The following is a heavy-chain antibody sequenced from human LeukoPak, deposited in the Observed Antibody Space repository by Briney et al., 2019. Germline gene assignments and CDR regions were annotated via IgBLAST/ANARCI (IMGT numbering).Heavy chain of an antibody. Sequence: SETLSLTCAVYGGSFSGYYWSWIRQPPGKGLEWIGEINHSGSTNYNPSLKSRVTISVDTSKNQFSLKLSSVTAADTAVYYCARGRPIISLLWFRELYRDYWGQGTLVTVSS. D-gene: IGHD3-10*01. V-gene: IGHV4-34*01. CDR3: ARGRPIISLLWFRELYRDY. CDR2: INHSGST. CDR1: GGSFSGYY. J-gene: IGHJ4*02.